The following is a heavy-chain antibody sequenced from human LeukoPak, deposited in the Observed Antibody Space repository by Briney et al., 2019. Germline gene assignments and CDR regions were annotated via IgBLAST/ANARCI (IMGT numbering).Heavy chain of an antibody. J-gene: IGHJ4*02. Sequence: GRSLRLSCAASGFTFDDYAMHWVRQAPGKGLEWVSGISWNSGNIGYADSVKGRFTISRDNAKNSLYLQMNSLRAEDTALYYCAKDIGGTVRGVTVDYWGQGTLVTVSS. CDR1: GFTFDDYA. V-gene: IGHV3-9*01. D-gene: IGHD3-10*01. CDR3: AKDIGGTVRGVTVDY. CDR2: ISWNSGNI.